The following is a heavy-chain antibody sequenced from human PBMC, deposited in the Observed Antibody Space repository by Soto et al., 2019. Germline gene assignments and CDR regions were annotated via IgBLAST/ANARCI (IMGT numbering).Heavy chain of an antibody. CDR1: GFSLSTSGVG. CDR3: AHSGNDYGDDEDAFDI. D-gene: IGHD4-17*01. V-gene: IGHV2-5*02. CDR2: IYWDDAK. J-gene: IGHJ3*02. Sequence: QITLKESGPTLVKPTQTLTLTCTFSGFSLSTSGVGVGWIRQPPGKALEWLALIYWDDAKRYSPSLKSRLTITKDTSKNQVVLTMTNMDPVDTATYYCAHSGNDYGDDEDAFDIWGQGTMVTVSS.